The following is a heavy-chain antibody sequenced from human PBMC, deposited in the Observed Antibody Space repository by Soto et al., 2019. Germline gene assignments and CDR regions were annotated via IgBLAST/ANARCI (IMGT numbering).Heavy chain of an antibody. J-gene: IGHJ4*02. Sequence: XGTLSLTCTVSGGSISSSSYYWGWIRQPPGKGLEWIGSIYYSGSTYYNPSLKSRVTISVDTSKNQFSLKLSSVTAADTAVYYCASRRITIFGVVTPFDYWGQGTLVTVSS. D-gene: IGHD3-3*01. V-gene: IGHV4-39*01. CDR3: ASRRITIFGVVTPFDY. CDR1: GGSISSSSYY. CDR2: IYYSGST.